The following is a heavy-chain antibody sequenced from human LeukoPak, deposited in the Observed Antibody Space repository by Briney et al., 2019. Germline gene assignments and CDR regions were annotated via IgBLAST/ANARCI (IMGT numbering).Heavy chain of an antibody. V-gene: IGHV1-69*05. D-gene: IGHD3-3*01. CDR1: GYTFTSYD. Sequence: SVKVSCKASGYTFTSYDINWVRQATGQGLEWMGGIIPIFGTANYAQKFQGRVTITTDESTSTAYMELSSLRSEDTAVYYCARDLGDFWSGYYIGYWGQGTLVTVSS. CDR2: IIPIFGTA. J-gene: IGHJ4*02. CDR3: ARDLGDFWSGYYIGY.